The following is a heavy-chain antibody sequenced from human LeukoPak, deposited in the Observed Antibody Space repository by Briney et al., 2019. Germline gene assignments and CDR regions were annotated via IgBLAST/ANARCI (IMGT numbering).Heavy chain of an antibody. D-gene: IGHD2-15*01. Sequence: SETLSLTCTVSGGSISSGGYYWSWIRQRPGKGLEWIGYIYYSGSTYYNPSLKSRVTISVDTSKNQFSLKLSSVTAADTAVYYCARGVRRGYCSGGSCYYFDYWGQGTLVTVSS. CDR2: IYYSGST. CDR1: GGSISSGGYY. CDR3: ARGVRRGYCSGGSCYYFDY. V-gene: IGHV4-31*03. J-gene: IGHJ4*02.